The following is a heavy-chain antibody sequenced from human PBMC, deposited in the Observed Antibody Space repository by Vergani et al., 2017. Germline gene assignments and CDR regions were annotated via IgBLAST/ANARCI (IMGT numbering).Heavy chain of an antibody. V-gene: IGHV3-9*01. CDR2: ISWNSGSI. Sequence: EVQLVESGGGLVKPGGSLRLSCAASGFTFSSYSMHWVRQAPGKGLEWVSGISWNSGSIGYADSVKGRFTISRDNAKNSLYLQMNSLRAEDTALYYCAKDMSKQLVPRQGGLDYWGQGTLVTVSS. CDR1: GFTFSSYS. CDR3: AKDMSKQLVPRQGGLDY. D-gene: IGHD6-6*01. J-gene: IGHJ4*02.